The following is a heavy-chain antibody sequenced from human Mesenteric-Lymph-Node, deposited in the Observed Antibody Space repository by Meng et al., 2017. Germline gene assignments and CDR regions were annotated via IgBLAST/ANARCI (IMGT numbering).Heavy chain of an antibody. CDR2: IYHGGSA. CDR3: ASHVIVTGKRGFDF. Sequence: QMQLKESGPGLVRPSGTPALTGAVSGGSIISSNWWSWVRQPPGKGREWIGEIYHGGSANYNTSITNRVTMLVDKSKNHFSLQLTSVTAADTAVYYCASHVIVTGKRGFDFWGQGILVTVSS. J-gene: IGHJ4*02. V-gene: IGHV4-4*02. CDR1: GGSIISSNW. D-gene: IGHD6-19*01.